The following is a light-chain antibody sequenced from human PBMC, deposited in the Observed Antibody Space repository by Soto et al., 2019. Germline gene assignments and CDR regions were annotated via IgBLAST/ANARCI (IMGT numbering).Light chain of an antibody. Sequence: DIQMTQSPSTLSASVVDRVTITCRASQRISSWLAWYQQKPGKAPKLLIYKASSLESGVPSRFSGSGSGTEFPLTISSLQPDDFATYYCQQYNSYPWTFGQGTKVEIK. CDR2: KAS. CDR3: QQYNSYPWT. CDR1: QRISSW. J-gene: IGKJ1*01. V-gene: IGKV1-5*03.